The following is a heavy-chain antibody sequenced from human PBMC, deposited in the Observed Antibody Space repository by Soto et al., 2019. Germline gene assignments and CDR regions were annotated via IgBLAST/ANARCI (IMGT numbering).Heavy chain of an antibody. CDR2: INHRGSS. V-gene: IGHV4-34*01. D-gene: IGHD1-7*01. CDR3: ARSDNRNSLYGVDV. CDR1: GGSLSGYY. Sequence: SATLSLTCAVYGGSLSGYYWSWIRQSPGKGLEWIGEINHRGSSDYNPSLKSRVTISIDASKNHVSLELTSVTAADTAVYYCARSDNRNSLYGVDVWGQGTAVT. J-gene: IGHJ6*02.